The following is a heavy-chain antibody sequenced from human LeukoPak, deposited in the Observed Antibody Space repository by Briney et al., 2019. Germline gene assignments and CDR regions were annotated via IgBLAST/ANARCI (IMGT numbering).Heavy chain of an antibody. CDR2: INPNSGGT. CDR1: GYTFTGYY. J-gene: IGHJ4*02. Sequence: ASVTVSCTASGYTFTGYYMHWVRQAPGQGLEWMGWINPNSGGTNYAQKFQGRVTMTRDTSISTAYMELSRLRSDDTAVYYCASTPYDFWSGAFDYWGQGTLVTVSS. D-gene: IGHD3/OR15-3a*01. CDR3: ASTPYDFWSGAFDY. V-gene: IGHV1-2*02.